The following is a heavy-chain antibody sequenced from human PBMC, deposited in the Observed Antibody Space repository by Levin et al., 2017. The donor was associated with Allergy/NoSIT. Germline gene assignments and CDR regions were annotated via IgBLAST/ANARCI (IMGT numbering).Heavy chain of an antibody. V-gene: IGHV5-10-1*01. Sequence: KTGGSLRLSCKGSGYSFTSYWISWVRQMPGKGLEWMGRIDPSDSYTNYSPSFQGHVTISADKSISTAYLQWSSLKASDTAMYYCARRGGYCRGGSCYSEGHYYYYMDGWGKGTTVTVSS. CDR3: ARRGGYCRGGSCYSEGHYYYYMDG. CDR2: IDPSDSYT. D-gene: IGHD2-15*01. J-gene: IGHJ6*03. CDR1: GYSFTSYW.